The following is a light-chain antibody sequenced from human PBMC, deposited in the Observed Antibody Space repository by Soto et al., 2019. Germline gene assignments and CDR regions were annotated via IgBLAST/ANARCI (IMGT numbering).Light chain of an antibody. CDR3: QPYTTWLLIT. Sequence: AAVSVSQGERASLSCRASQSISRNLAWYQHNPGQAPRLLIYAASTRATGIPARFSGSGSGTEFTLTISNLQSADFAVYYCQPYTTWLLITFAQGSRLDI. CDR1: QSISRN. J-gene: IGKJ5*01. V-gene: IGKV3-15*01. CDR2: AAS.